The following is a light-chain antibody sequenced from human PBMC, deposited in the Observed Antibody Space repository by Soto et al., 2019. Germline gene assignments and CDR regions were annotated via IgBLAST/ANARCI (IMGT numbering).Light chain of an antibody. Sequence: SSELTQPPSVSVAPGQTARITCGGNNIGSKSVHWYQQKPGQAPVLVVSDDSDQASRSPERFSGSDSGHTATLTISSVDAGDEADYDCQLWDSSSDHVVFVGGTKLTVL. CDR1: NIGSKS. J-gene: IGLJ2*01. CDR2: DDS. V-gene: IGLV3-21*02. CDR3: QLWDSSSDHVV.